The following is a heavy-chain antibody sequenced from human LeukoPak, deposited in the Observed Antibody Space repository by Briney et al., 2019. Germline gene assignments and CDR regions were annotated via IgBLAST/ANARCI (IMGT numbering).Heavy chain of an antibody. CDR2: IYSGGST. V-gene: IGHV3-66*01. CDR3: AKDLTTVTTQGDY. CDR1: GFTVSNNY. Sequence: PGGSLRLSCAASGFTVSNNYMRWVRQAPGKGLEWVSLIYSGGSTYYADSVKGRFIISRDNSKNTLYLQMNSLRAEDTAVYYCAKDLTTVTTQGDYWGQGTLVTVSS. J-gene: IGHJ4*02. D-gene: IGHD4-17*01.